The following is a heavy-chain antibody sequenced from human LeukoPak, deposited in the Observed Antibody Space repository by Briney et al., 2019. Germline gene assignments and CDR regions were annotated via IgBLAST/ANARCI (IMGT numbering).Heavy chain of an antibody. CDR2: INPNGGGT. CDR1: GYTFNGYY. V-gene: IGHV1-2*02. Sequence: GASVKVSCKASGYTFNGYYMHWVRQAPGQGLEWMGWINPNGGGTNYAQKFQGRVTMTRDTSISTAYMELSRLRSDDTAVYYCARDMYDISGRADYWGQGTLVTVSS. D-gene: IGHD3-22*01. J-gene: IGHJ4*02. CDR3: ARDMYDISGRADY.